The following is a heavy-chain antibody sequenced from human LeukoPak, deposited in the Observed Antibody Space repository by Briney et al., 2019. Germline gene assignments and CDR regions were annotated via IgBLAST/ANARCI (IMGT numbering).Heavy chain of an antibody. V-gene: IGHV3-30-3*01. CDR2: ISYDGSNK. CDR3: ARGGTYSYPGYYFDY. Sequence: GRSLRLSCAASGFTFSSYAMHWVRQAPGKGLEWVAVISYDGSNKYYADSVKGRFTISRDNSKNTLYLQMNSLRAEDTAVHYCARGGTYSYPGYYFDYWGQGTLVTVSS. J-gene: IGHJ4*02. D-gene: IGHD5-18*01. CDR1: GFTFSSYA.